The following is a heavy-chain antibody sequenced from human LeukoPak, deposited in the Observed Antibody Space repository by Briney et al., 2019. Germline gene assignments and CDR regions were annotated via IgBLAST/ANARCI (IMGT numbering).Heavy chain of an antibody. CDR3: AREAPDESPYYYYMDV. CDR1: GYTFTSYY. J-gene: IGHJ6*03. Sequence: GASVKVSCKASGYTFTSYYMHWVRQAPGQGLERMGIINPSGGSTSYAQKFQGRVTMTRDMSTSTVYMELSSLRSEDTAVYYCAREAPDESPYYYYMDVWGKGTTVTVSS. CDR2: INPSGGST. V-gene: IGHV1-46*01.